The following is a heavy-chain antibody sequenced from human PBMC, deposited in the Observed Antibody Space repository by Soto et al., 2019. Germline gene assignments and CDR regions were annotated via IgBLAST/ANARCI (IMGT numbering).Heavy chain of an antibody. D-gene: IGHD1-26*01. CDR2: ISSSSSYI. J-gene: IGHJ6*02. V-gene: IGHV3-21*01. CDR3: PAGRDVGAQSRDYYCMVV. Sequence: EVQLVESGGGLVKPGGSLRLSCAASGFTFSSYSMNWVRQAPGKGLEWDSSISSSSSYIYYADSVKGPFTISRDNAKNSRRRHIGGLRVSDAAVYYCPAGRDVGAQSRDYYCMVVWVQGPKVTFSS. CDR1: GFTFSSYS.